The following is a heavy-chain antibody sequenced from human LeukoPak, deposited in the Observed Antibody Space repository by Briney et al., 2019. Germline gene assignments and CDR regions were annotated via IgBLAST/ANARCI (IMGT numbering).Heavy chain of an antibody. Sequence: GGSLRLSCAASGFTFSSYAMHWVRQAPGKGLEWVAVISYDGSNKYYADSVKGRFTVSRDISKSTLYLQMNSLRVKDTAVYYCAKGPKLGDGFHCDSWGQGTLVTVSS. V-gene: IGHV3-30-3*01. CDR2: ISYDGSNK. D-gene: IGHD5-24*01. J-gene: IGHJ4*02. CDR1: GFTFSSYA. CDR3: AKGPKLGDGFHCDS.